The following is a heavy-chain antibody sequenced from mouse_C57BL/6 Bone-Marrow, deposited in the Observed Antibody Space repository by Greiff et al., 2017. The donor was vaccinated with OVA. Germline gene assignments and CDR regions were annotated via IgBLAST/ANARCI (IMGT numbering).Heavy chain of an antibody. CDR2: INPSNGGT. CDR3: ARSRGYYCAMDY. CDR1: GYTFTSYW. Sequence: QVQLQQPGTELVKPGASVKLSCKASGYTFTSYWMHWVKQRPVQGLEWIGNINPSNGGTNYNEKFKSKATLTVDKSSSTAYMQLSSLTSEDSAVYYGARSRGYYCAMDYWGQGTSVTVSS. D-gene: IGHD2-2*01. J-gene: IGHJ4*01. V-gene: IGHV1-53*01.